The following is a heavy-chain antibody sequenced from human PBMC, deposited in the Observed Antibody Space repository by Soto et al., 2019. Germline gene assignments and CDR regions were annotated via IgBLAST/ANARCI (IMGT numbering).Heavy chain of an antibody. CDR2: ISYDGSNK. V-gene: IGHV3-30*18. J-gene: IGHJ3*02. Sequence: PGRSLRLSCAASGFTFSSYGMHWVRQAPGKGLGWVAVISYDGSNKYYADSVKGRFTISRDNSKNTLYLQMNSLRAEDTAVYYCAKDPTLPGSGWTDAFDIWDQETMVTVSS. D-gene: IGHD6-19*01. CDR3: AKDPTLPGSGWTDAFDI. CDR1: GFTFSSYG.